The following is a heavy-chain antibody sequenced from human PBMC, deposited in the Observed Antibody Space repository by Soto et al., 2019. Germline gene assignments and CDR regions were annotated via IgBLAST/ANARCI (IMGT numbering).Heavy chain of an antibody. V-gene: IGHV3-15*01. Sequence: EVQLAESGGGLVKPGGSLRLSCAASGFTFISAWLSWVRQAPGKGLEWIGRIKSKADRGTTDFAAPVRGRFTISRDDSKNTLVLQMNSLKAEDTAMYYRTTDGGLAPRPIFDYWGQGTLVTVSA. CDR1: GFTFISAW. D-gene: IGHD6-6*01. J-gene: IGHJ4*02. CDR2: IKSKADRGTT. CDR3: TTDGGLAPRPIFDY.